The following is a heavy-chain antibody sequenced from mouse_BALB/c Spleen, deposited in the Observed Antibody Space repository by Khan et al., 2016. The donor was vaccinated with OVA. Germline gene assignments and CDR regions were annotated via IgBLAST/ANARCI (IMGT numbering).Heavy chain of an antibody. V-gene: IGHV3-2*02. J-gene: IGHJ3*01. CDR3: VRGRAY. Sequence: EVQLQESGPGLVKPSLSLSLTCTVTGYSITSDYAWNWIRQFQGHKLEWMGYISNSGRTSYTQSLKSRTSITRDTSKKQFFLQLNSVTTEDTATYFCVRGRAYWGQGTLVTVSA. CDR1: GYSITSDYA. CDR2: ISNSGRT.